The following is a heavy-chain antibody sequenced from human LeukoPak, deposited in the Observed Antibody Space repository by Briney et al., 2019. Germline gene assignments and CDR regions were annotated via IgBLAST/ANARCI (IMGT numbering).Heavy chain of an antibody. D-gene: IGHD3-3*01. V-gene: IGHV1-69*02. CDR1: GGTFSSYT. CDR3: ARFPVLRFLEWSHGGGAFDI. J-gene: IGHJ3*02. Sequence: ASVKVSCKASGGTFSSYTISWVRQAPGQGLEWMGRIIPILGIANYAQKFQGRVTITADKSTSTAYMELSSLRSEDTAVYYCARFPVLRFLEWSHGGGAFDIWGQGTMVTVSS. CDR2: IIPILGIA.